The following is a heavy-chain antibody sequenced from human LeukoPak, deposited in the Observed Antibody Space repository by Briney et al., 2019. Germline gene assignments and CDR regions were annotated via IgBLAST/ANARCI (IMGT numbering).Heavy chain of an antibody. V-gene: IGHV4-59*01. J-gene: IGHJ4*02. CDR2: IYYSGST. Sequence: SETLSLTCTVSGGSISSYYWSWIRQPPGKGLEWIGYIYYSGSTNYNPSLKSRVTISVDTSKNQFSLKLSSVTAADTAVYYCARALRVPVAGAAYDYWGQGTLVTVSS. D-gene: IGHD6-19*01. CDR1: GGSISSYY. CDR3: ARALRVPVAGAAYDY.